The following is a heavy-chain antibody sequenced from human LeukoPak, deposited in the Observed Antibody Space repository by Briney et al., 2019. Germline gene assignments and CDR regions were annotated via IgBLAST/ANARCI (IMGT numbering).Heavy chain of an antibody. V-gene: IGHV3-23*01. CDR2: IGASGDST. CDR1: GFTFSSYA. J-gene: IGHJ4*02. D-gene: IGHD6-19*01. CDR3: ARPASGWYIFDC. Sequence: GGSLSLSCAASGFTFSSYAMSWVRQAPGKGLEWVSGIGASGDSTYYADSVKGRFTISRDNSKNTVYLQMNSLRAEDTAIYYCARPASGWYIFDCWGQGTLVTVSS.